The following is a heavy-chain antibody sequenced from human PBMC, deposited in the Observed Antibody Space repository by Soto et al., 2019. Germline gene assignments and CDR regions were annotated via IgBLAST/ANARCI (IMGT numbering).Heavy chain of an antibody. CDR3: ARGWAGVRDGYNLREYYFDY. CDR1: GYTFTSYA. D-gene: IGHD5-12*01. Sequence: ASVRVSCKXSGYTFTSYAMHWVRQAPGQRLEWMGWINAGNGNTKYSQKFQGRVTITRDTSASTAYMELSSLRSEDTAVYYCARGWAGVRDGYNLREYYFDYWGQGTLVTVSS. J-gene: IGHJ4*02. CDR2: INAGNGNT. V-gene: IGHV1-3*01.